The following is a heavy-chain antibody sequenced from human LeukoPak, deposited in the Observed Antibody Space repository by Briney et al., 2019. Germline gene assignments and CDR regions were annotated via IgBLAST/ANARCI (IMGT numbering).Heavy chain of an antibody. CDR3: ARAPYSYGPFDY. Sequence: PGGSLGLSCAASGFTFSSYSMNWVRQAPGKGLEWVSSISSSSSYIYYADSVKGRFTISRDNAKNSLYLQMNSLRAEDTAVYYCARAPYSYGPFDYWGQGTLVTVSS. J-gene: IGHJ4*02. V-gene: IGHV3-21*01. CDR1: GFTFSSYS. CDR2: ISSSSSYI. D-gene: IGHD5-18*01.